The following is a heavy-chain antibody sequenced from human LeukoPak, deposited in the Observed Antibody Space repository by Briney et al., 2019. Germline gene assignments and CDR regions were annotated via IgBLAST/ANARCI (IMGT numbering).Heavy chain of an antibody. D-gene: IGHD2-2*01. V-gene: IGHV3-30-3*01. CDR2: ISYDGSNK. CDR3: ASYPAGYCSSTSCYRGSSADDY. J-gene: IGHJ4*02. CDR1: GFTFSSYA. Sequence: GGSLRLSCAAPGFTFSSYAMHWVRQAPGKGLEWVAVISYDGSNKYYADSVKGRFTISRDNSKNTLYLQMNSLRAEDTAVYYCASYPAGYCSSTSCYRGSSADDYWGQGTLVTVSS.